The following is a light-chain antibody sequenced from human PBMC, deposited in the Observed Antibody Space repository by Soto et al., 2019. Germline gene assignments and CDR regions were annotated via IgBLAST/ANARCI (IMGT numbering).Light chain of an antibody. Sequence: QSVLTQPASVSGSPGQSITISCTGTSSGVGGYNYVSWYQQHPGKAPKLMIYEVSNRPSGVSNRFSGSKSGNTASLTISGLQAEDEADYYCSSYTSSSTVFGTGTKV. J-gene: IGLJ1*01. V-gene: IGLV2-14*01. CDR1: SSGVGGYNY. CDR2: EVS. CDR3: SSYTSSSTV.